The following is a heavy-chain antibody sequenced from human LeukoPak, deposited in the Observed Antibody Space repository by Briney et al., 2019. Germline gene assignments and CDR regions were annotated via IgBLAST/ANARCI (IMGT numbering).Heavy chain of an antibody. Sequence: SETLSLTCTVSGGSISSGGCYWSWIRQHPGKGLEWIGYIYYSGSTYYNPSLKSRVTISVDTSKNQFSLKLSSVTAADTAVYYCASVARGRYCSGGSCSNYWGQGTLVTVSS. J-gene: IGHJ4*02. V-gene: IGHV4-31*03. CDR1: GGSISSGGCY. CDR2: IYYSGST. D-gene: IGHD2-15*01. CDR3: ASVARGRYCSGGSCSNY.